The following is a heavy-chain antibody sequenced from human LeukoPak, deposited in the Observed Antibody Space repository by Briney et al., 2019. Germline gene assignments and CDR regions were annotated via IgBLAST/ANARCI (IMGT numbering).Heavy chain of an antibody. D-gene: IGHD3-10*01. CDR1: GYTFSTYD. Sequence: EASVRVSCTASGYTFSTYDINWVRQAPGQRPEWMGWMNPVSGNTGFAEKFQGRVTLTRQTSIGPAYMEISSLRSDDTAVYYCARVPPHHDGITYYSAACDVWVQGTMLIVSS. J-gene: IGHJ3*01. CDR2: MNPVSGNT. V-gene: IGHV1-8*01. CDR3: ARVPPHHDGITYYSAACDV.